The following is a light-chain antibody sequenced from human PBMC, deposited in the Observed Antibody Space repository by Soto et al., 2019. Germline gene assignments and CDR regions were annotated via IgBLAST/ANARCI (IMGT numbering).Light chain of an antibody. CDR2: AAS. CDR1: QGISNY. J-gene: IGKJ1*01. Sequence: DIQMTQSPSSLSASVGDRVTITCRASQGISNYLAWYQQKPGKVPKLLIYAASTLQSGVPSRLSGSGSGTDFTLTISSLQPADVATYYCQKYNSATRTFGQGTKVEIK. CDR3: QKYNSATRT. V-gene: IGKV1-27*01.